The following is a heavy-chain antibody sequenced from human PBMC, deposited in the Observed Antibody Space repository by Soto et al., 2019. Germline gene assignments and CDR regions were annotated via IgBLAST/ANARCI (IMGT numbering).Heavy chain of an antibody. CDR2: IYYSGST. CDR3: ARHSGSITGTTSFDP. CDR1: GGSISSSSYY. Sequence: SETLSLTCGVYGGSISSSSYYWGWIRQPPGKGLEWIGSIYYSGSTYYNPSLKSRVTISVDTSKNQFSLKLSSVTAADTAVYYCARHSGSITGTTSFDPWGQGALVTVSS. J-gene: IGHJ5*02. D-gene: IGHD1-7*01. V-gene: IGHV4-39*01.